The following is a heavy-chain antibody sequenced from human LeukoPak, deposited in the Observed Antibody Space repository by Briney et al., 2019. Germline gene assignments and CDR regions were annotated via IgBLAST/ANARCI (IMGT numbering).Heavy chain of an antibody. CDR2: IKQDGSEE. CDR3: AGGTAMDV. J-gene: IGHJ6*02. CDR1: GVTPSRDW. V-gene: IGHV3-7*05. D-gene: IGHD5-18*01. Sequence: GGGLRLSCAASGVTPSRDWMRRVRQAPGKRRGCVSGIKQDGSEEYYVDFVKGRFSISRDNTKNSLYLQMNSLGADDTASYYCAGGTAMDVWGQGTTVTVSS.